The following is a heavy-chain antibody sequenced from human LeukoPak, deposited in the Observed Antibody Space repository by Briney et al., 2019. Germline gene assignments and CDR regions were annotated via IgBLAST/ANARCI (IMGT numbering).Heavy chain of an antibody. D-gene: IGHD5-24*01. Sequence: SETLSLTCSVSGGAINNSSYYWGWIRQPPGKGLEWIGSIYYRGGTYCNPSLKSRVTISVDTSKNQFSLKLSSVTAADTVVYYCARDRRDYHYFYYMDVWGKGTPVTVSS. CDR1: GGAINNSSYY. CDR2: IYYRGGT. J-gene: IGHJ6*03. CDR3: ARDRRDYHYFYYMDV. V-gene: IGHV4-39*07.